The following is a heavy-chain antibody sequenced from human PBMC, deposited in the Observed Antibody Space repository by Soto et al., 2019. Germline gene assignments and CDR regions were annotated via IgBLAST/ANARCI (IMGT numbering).Heavy chain of an antibody. J-gene: IGHJ6*02. CDR2: IIPIFGTA. CDR3: ARAPRSGSYYNRYYYGMDV. D-gene: IGHD3-10*01. CDR1: GGTFSSYA. V-gene: IGHV1-69*01. Sequence: QVQLVQSGAEVKKPGSSVKVSCKASGGTFSSYAISWVRQAPGQGLEWMGGIIPIFGTANYAQKFQGRVTITADESTSTDYMELSSLRSEDTAVYYCARAPRSGSYYNRYYYGMDVWGQGTTVTVSS.